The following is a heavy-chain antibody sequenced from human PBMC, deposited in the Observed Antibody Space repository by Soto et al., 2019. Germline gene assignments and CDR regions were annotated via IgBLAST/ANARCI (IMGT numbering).Heavy chain of an antibody. CDR3: AKRRGEGFFDL. J-gene: IGHJ2*01. Sequence: EVHLLESGGGLVRPGGSLRLSCTASGFTFSNFVMGWVRRAPGKGLEWVSAIGGTSGSTYYADYVKGRFTISRDNSKDSLSLQMNSLGAEDTALYYCAKRRGEGFFDLWGRGTLVTVSS. V-gene: IGHV3-23*01. D-gene: IGHD3-10*01. CDR1: GFTFSNFV. CDR2: IGGTSGST.